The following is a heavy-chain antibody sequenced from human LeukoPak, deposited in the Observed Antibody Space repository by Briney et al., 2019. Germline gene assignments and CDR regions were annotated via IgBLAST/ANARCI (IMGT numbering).Heavy chain of an antibody. V-gene: IGHV4-59*08. CDR3: ARGNGKVATEKAFWVY. J-gene: IGHJ4*02. D-gene: IGHD5-12*01. CDR1: GGSITNYY. Sequence: SETLSLTCTASGGSITNYYWSWIRQPPGKGLEWVGYIYSSGSTNYNPSLESRVTISVDTSRNRFSLKLSSVTAADTAVYYCARGNGKVATEKAFWVYWGQGTLVTVSS. CDR2: IYSSGST.